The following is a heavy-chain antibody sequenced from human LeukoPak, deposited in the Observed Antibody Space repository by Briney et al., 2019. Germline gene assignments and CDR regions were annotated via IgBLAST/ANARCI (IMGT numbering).Heavy chain of an antibody. V-gene: IGHV4-39*01. CDR1: GGSISSSSYY. J-gene: IGHJ3*02. CDR2: MYYSGST. D-gene: IGHD1-26*01. CDR3: ARLGYSGSYYERAFDI. Sequence: SETLSLTCTVSGGSISSSSYYWGWIRQPPGKGLEWIGSMYYSGSTYYNPSLMSRVTISADTPKNQFSLKLSSVTAADTAVYYCARLGYSGSYYERAFDIWGQGTMVTVSS.